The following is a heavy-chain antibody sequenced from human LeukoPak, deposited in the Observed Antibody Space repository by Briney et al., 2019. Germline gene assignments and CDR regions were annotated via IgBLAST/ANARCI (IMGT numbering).Heavy chain of an antibody. CDR1: GFTFDDYA. V-gene: IGHV3-20*01. Sequence: TGGSLRLSCAASGFTFDDYAMSWVRQAPGKGLEWVCGVNWNSISILYADSVKGRFTISRDNAKNSLYLQMSSLRAEDTALYHCARVLRGSFYRSMNMDVWGKGTTVTVSS. D-gene: IGHD3-9*01. J-gene: IGHJ6*04. CDR2: VNWNSISI. CDR3: ARVLRGSFYRSMNMDV.